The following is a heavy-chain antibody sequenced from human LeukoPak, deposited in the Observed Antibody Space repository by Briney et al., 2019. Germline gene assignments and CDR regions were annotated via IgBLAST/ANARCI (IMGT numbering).Heavy chain of an antibody. D-gene: IGHD5-18*01. V-gene: IGHV1-2*02. J-gene: IGHJ4*02. Sequence: ASVKVSCKASGYTFTGYYMHWVRQAPGQGLEWMGWINPNSGGTNYAQKFQGRVTMTRDTSISTAYMELSRLRSEDTAVYYCARGEEDTASFDYWGQGTLVTVSS. CDR1: GYTFTGYY. CDR3: ARGEEDTASFDY. CDR2: INPNSGGT.